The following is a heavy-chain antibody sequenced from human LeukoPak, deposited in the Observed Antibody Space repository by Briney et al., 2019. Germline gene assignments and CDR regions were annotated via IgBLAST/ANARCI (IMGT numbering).Heavy chain of an antibody. CDR2: INLRGST. V-gene: IGHV4-34*01. CDR3: ARVAAVAGTRTFDY. CDR1: GGSFNDYY. D-gene: IGHD6-19*01. J-gene: IGHJ4*02. Sequence: TSSETLSLTCAVYGGSFNDYYWNWIRQPPGKGLEWIGEINLRGSTTYNPSLKSRVTISLDESKNQFSLKLSSVTAADTAVYYCARVAAVAGTRTFDYWGQGTLVTVSS.